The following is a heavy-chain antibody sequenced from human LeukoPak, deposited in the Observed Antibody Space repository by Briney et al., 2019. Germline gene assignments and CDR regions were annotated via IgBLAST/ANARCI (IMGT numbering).Heavy chain of an antibody. J-gene: IGHJ4*02. CDR3: ARGFAYSSNYTYDY. CDR2: INHSGST. Sequence: KPSETLSLTCTVSGGSISSSSYYWSWIRQPPGKGLEWIGEINHSGSTNYNPSLKSRVTISVDTSKNQFSLKLSSVTAADTAVYYCARGFAYSSNYTYDYWGQGTLVTVSS. V-gene: IGHV4-39*07. CDR1: GGSISSSSYY. D-gene: IGHD6-13*01.